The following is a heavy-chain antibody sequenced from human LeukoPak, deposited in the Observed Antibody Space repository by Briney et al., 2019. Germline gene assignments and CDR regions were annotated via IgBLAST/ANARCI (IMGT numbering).Heavy chain of an antibody. D-gene: IGHD3-22*01. J-gene: IGHJ3*02. V-gene: IGHV3-21*01. CDR1: GFTFSSYS. CDR3: ARDIRLGGYTQNAFDI. CDR2: ISSSSSYI. Sequence: VKPGGSLRLSCAASGFTFSSYSMNWVRQAPGKGLEWVSSISSSSSYIYYADSVKGRFTISRDNAKNSLYLQMNSLRAEDTAVYYCARDIRLGGYTQNAFDIWGQGTMVTVSS.